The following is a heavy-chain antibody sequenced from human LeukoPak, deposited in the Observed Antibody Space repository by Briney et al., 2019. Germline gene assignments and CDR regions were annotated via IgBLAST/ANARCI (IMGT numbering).Heavy chain of an antibody. CDR1: GGSISSYY. Sequence: SETLSLTCTVSGGSISSYYWSWLRQPPGKGLVWIGYIYYSGSTNYNPSLKSRVTISVDTSKNQFSLKLSSVTAADTAVYYCARAGYSSPEFAHDYWGQGTLVTVSS. D-gene: IGHD6-13*01. CDR3: ARAGYSSPEFAHDY. J-gene: IGHJ4*02. V-gene: IGHV4-59*01. CDR2: IYYSGST.